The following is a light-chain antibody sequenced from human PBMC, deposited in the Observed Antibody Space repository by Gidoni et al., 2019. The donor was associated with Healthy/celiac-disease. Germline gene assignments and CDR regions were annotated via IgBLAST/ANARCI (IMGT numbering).Light chain of an antibody. CDR3: QQYGSSPPLT. J-gene: IGKJ4*01. CDR2: GAS. CDR1: QSVSSSY. V-gene: IGKV3-20*01. Sequence: ETVLTQSPGTLSLSPGERATLSCRARQSVSSSYLAWYQQKPGQAPRLLIYGASSRATGIPDRFSGSGSGTDFTLTISRREPEDFAVYYCQQYGSSPPLTFGGGTKVEIK.